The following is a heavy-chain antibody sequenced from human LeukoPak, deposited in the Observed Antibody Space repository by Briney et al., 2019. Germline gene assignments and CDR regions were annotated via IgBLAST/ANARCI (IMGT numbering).Heavy chain of an antibody. V-gene: IGHV3-7*01. CDR2: IQQDGTEK. D-gene: IGHD2-15*01. Sequence: GRSLRLSCAASGFTFTTYWMSWVRQAPGKGLEWVANIQQDGTEKYYVDSVKGRFTISRDNAKNSLYLQMNSLRAEDTAVYYCARDGGGGYCSGGSCYLPDWFDPWGQGTLVTVSS. CDR3: ARDGGGGYCSGGSCYLPDWFDP. J-gene: IGHJ5*02. CDR1: GFTFTTYW.